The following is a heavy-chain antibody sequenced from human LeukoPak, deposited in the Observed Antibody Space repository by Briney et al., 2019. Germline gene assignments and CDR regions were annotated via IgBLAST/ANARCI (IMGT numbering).Heavy chain of an antibody. CDR3: ARPLPTYYDFWSGQADAFDI. CDR2: ISYDGSNK. J-gene: IGHJ3*02. V-gene: IGHV3-30*03. CDR1: GFTFSSYG. Sequence: GRSLRLSCAASGFTFSSYGMHWVRQAPGKGLEWVAVISYDGSNKYYADSVKGRFTISRDNSKNTLYLQMNSLRAVDTAVYYCARPLPTYYDFWSGQADAFDIWGQGTMVTVSS. D-gene: IGHD3-3*01.